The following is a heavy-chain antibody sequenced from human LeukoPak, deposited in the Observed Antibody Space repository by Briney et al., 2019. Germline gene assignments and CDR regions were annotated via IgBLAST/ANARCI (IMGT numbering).Heavy chain of an antibody. CDR1: GYTFTSYY. J-gene: IGHJ1*01. CDR3: ARGGLGSRGYFQH. V-gene: IGHV1-2*04. D-gene: IGHD6-13*01. Sequence: ASVKVSCKASGYTFTSYYMHWVRQAPGQGLEWMGWINPNSGGTNYAQKFQGWVTMTRDTSISTAYMELSRLRSDDTAVYYCARGGLGSRGYFQHWGQGTLVTVSS. CDR2: INPNSGGT.